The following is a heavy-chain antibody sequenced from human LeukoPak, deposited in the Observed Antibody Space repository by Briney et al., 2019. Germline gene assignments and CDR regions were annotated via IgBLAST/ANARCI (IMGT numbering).Heavy chain of an antibody. Sequence: PGGSLRLSCAASGFTVSSNYMNWVRQAPGKGLEWVAVLYSAGNTFYADSVKGRFTISRDNSKNTLYLQMNSLRAEDTAVYYCARDLLDTAMAAFDYWGQGTLVTVSS. V-gene: IGHV3-53*05. D-gene: IGHD5-18*01. CDR3: ARDLLDTAMAAFDY. J-gene: IGHJ4*02. CDR1: GFTVSSNY. CDR2: LYSAGNT.